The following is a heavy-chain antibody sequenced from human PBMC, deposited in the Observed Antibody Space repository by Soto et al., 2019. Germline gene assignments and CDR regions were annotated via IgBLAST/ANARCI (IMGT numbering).Heavy chain of an antibody. CDR2: ISAYNGNT. J-gene: IGHJ5*02. V-gene: IGHV1-18*01. CDR1: GYTFTSYG. CDR3: ARTVVVVAATPRWFDP. D-gene: IGHD2-15*01. Sequence: ASVKVSCKASGYTFTSYGISWVRQAPGQGLEWMGWISAYNGNTNYAQKLQGRVTMTTDTSTSTAYMELRSLRSDDTAVYYCARTVVVVAATPRWFDPWGQGTLVTVSS.